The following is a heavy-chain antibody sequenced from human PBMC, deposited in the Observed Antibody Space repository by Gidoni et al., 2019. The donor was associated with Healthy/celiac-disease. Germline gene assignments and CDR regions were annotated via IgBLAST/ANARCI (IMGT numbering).Heavy chain of an antibody. CDR2: IGTAGDT. Sequence: EVQLVESGGGLVQPGGSLRLSCAASGFTFSSYDMHWVRQATGKGLEWVSAIGTAGDTYYPGSVKGRFTISRENAKNSLYLQMNSLRAGDTAVYYCARGLQNYYYYGMDVWGQGTTVTVSS. D-gene: IGHD4-4*01. CDR1: GFTFSSYD. J-gene: IGHJ6*02. V-gene: IGHV3-13*01. CDR3: ARGLQNYYYYGMDV.